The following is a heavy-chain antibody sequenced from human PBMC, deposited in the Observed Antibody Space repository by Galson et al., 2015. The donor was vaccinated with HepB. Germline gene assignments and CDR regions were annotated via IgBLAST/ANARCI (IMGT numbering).Heavy chain of an antibody. CDR3: AAFNSRDAFYM. CDR2: ISGSGGST. CDR1: GFTFKTYA. Sequence: SLRLSCAASGFTFKTYAMSWVRQAPGKGLEWVSAISGSGGSTYYADSVKGRFTISRDNSKNTLYLQMNSLRAEDTAVYYCAAFNSRDAFYMWGQGTMVIVSS. J-gene: IGHJ3*02. V-gene: IGHV3-23*01. D-gene: IGHD3-16*01.